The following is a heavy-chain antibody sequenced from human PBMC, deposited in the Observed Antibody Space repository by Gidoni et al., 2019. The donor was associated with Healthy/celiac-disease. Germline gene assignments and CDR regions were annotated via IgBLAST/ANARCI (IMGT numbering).Heavy chain of an antibody. D-gene: IGHD3-10*01. J-gene: IGHJ3*02. CDR1: GFTFSDYY. Sequence: QVQLVESGGGLVKPGGSMRLSCAASGFTFSDYYMSWIRQAPGKGLEWVSYISSSGSTIYYADSVKGRFTISRDNAKNSLYLQMNSLRAEDTAVYYCASQPITMVRGADAFDIWGQGTMVTVSS. CDR2: ISSSGSTI. V-gene: IGHV3-11*01. CDR3: ASQPITMVRGADAFDI.